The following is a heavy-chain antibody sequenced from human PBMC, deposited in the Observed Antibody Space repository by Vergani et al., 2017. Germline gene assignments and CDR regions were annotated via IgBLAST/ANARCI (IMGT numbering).Heavy chain of an antibody. CDR1: GYSISSGYY. J-gene: IGHJ6*02. CDR3: ARVPLMGDYYYGMDV. Sequence: QVQLQESGPGLVKPSEPLSLTCTVSGYSISSGYYWGWIRQPPGKGLEWIGSIYHSGSTYYNPSLKSRVTISVDTSKNQFSLKLSSVTAADTAVYYCARVPLMGDYYYGMDVWGQGTTVTVSS. CDR2: IYHSGST. V-gene: IGHV4-38-2*02. D-gene: IGHD2-8*01.